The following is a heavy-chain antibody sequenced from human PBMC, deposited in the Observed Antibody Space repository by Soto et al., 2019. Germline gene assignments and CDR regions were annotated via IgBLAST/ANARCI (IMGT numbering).Heavy chain of an antibody. CDR3: ARGVSSGSHWWALDY. Sequence: ASVKVSCKASGYRLTSYAIHWVRQAPGQSLEWMGWIIGGSGDTKYSEKFQGRVTFTRDTSATTVYMELSSLRSEDTAVYYCARGVSSGSHWWALDYWGQGTLVTSPQ. J-gene: IGHJ4*02. CDR2: IIGGSGDT. D-gene: IGHD3-10*01. V-gene: IGHV1-3*01. CDR1: GYRLTSYA.